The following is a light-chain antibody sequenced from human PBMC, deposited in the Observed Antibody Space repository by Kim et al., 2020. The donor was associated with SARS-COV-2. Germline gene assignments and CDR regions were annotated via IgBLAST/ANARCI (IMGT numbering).Light chain of an antibody. CDR1: QSISSN. V-gene: IGKV3-15*01. Sequence: EIVMTQSPATLSVSPGERATLSCRASQSISSNLAWYQQRPGQAPRLLIYGASTSATGIPARFSGSGSGTEFTLTISSLQSEDFAVYYCQQYNNLYTFGQGTRLEI. CDR3: QQYNNLYT. J-gene: IGKJ2*01. CDR2: GAS.